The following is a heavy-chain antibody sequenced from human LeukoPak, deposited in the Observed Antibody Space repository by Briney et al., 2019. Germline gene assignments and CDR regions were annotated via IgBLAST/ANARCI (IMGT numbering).Heavy chain of an antibody. D-gene: IGHD2-2*01. CDR2: ISAYNGNT. V-gene: IGHV1-18*01. J-gene: IGHJ6*04. CDR1: GYTFTSYG. CDR3: ARDLRKYQLLSIVSLDV. Sequence: GASVKVSCKASGYTFTSYGISWVRQAPGQGLEWMGWISAYNGNTNYAQKLQGRVTMTTDTSTSTAYMELRSLRSDDTAVYYCARDLRKYQLLSIVSLDVWGKGTTVTISS.